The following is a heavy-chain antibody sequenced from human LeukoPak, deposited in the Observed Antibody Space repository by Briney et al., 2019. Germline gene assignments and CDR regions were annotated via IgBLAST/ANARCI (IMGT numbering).Heavy chain of an antibody. D-gene: IGHD3-10*01. CDR1: GCTFTGYY. J-gene: IGHJ6*03. Sequence: SVKVSCKASGCTFTGYYMHGVRQAAGRGGEGMGLINPNSGYTNYAQKFQGRVTMNRDKSISTAYMELSRLRPDDTANYYCARDQGDQGVLYYYYYYMDVWGKGTTVTVSS. CDR3: ARDQGDQGVLYYYYYYMDV. CDR2: INPNSGYT. V-gene: IGHV1-2*02.